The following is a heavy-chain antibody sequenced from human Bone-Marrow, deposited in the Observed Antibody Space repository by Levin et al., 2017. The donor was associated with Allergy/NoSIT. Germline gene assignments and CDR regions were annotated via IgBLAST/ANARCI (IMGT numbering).Heavy chain of an antibody. CDR2: ILYDGTPK. CDR3: APHPPASPWPQNPAWPHIDI. D-gene: IGHD5-12*01. CDR1: GFTFSTYN. Sequence: GGSLRLSCAASGFTFSTYNMHWVRQAPGRGLQWVAVILYDGTPKYHEDSVKGRFTISRDNSKNTLYLQMNNLRPEDTAVYYCAPHPPASPWPQNPAWPHIDIWGQGTMVTVSS. V-gene: IGHV3-30*03. J-gene: IGHJ3*02.